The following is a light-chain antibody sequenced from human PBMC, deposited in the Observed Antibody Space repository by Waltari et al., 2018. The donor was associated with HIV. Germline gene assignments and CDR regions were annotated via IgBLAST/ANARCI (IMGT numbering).Light chain of an antibody. CDR3: CSYAGSSFYV. CDR1: SSDVGTQNY. Sequence: HSALTQPRSVSGSPGQSVTISCTGTSSDVGTQNYVSWYQQHPGKAPKLILYDVSKRPSGVPDRFSGSKSGNTASLTISGLRVEDEVDYYCCSYAGSSFYVFGTGTQVTVL. V-gene: IGLV2-11*01. J-gene: IGLJ1*01. CDR2: DVS.